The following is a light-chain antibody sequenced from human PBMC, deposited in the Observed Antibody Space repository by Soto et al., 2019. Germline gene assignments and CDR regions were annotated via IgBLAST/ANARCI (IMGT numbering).Light chain of an antibody. V-gene: IGLV2-14*01. CDR1: NSDVGGHNY. CDR3: SSFTSSFTQV. J-gene: IGLJ1*01. CDR2: EVS. Sequence: QSVLTQPASLSGSPGQPITISCIGTNSDVGGHNYVSWYQQHPGKAPKLMIHEVSNRPSGVSNRFSGSKSGNTASLTISGLQAEDEADYYCSSFTSSFTQVFGTGTKVTVL.